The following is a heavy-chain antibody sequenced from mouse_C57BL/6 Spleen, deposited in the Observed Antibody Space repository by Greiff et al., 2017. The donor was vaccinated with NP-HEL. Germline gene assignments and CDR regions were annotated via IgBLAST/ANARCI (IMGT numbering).Heavy chain of an antibody. V-gene: IGHV2-9-1*01. CDR3: ARNYGSSSAWFAY. J-gene: IGHJ3*01. CDR2: IWTGGGT. Sequence: VKLVESGPGLVAPSQSLSIPCTVSGFSLTSYAISWVRQPPGTGLEWLGVIWTGGGTNYNSALQSRLSISKDNSKSQVFLKMNSLQTDDTARYYCARNYGSSSAWFAYWGQGTLVTVSA. CDR1: GFSLTSYA. D-gene: IGHD1-1*01.